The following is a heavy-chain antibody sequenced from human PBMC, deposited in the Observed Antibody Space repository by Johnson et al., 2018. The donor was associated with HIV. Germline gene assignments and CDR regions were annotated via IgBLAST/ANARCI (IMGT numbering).Heavy chain of an antibody. CDR3: VKGRRWLPYGGAFDI. Sequence: EVQLVESGGGLVKPGGSLRLSCAASGFTFDDNTMHWVRQAPGKGLEWVSLISWDGGSTYYADSVKGRFTISSDNSKNSLYLQMNSLRTEDTALYYCVKGRRWLPYGGAFDIWGQGTMVTVSS. CDR2: ISWDGGST. D-gene: IGHD4-23*01. V-gene: IGHV3-43*01. J-gene: IGHJ3*02. CDR1: GFTFDDNT.